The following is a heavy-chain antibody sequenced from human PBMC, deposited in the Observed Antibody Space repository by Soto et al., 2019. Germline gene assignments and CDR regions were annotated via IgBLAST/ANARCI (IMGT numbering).Heavy chain of an antibody. D-gene: IGHD3-10*01. CDR2: ISSSSSYI. CDR1: GFTFSSYS. V-gene: IGHV3-21*01. Sequence: GGSLRLSCAASGFTFSSYSMNWVRQAPGKGLEWVSSISSSSSYIYYADSVKGRFTISRDNAKNSLYLQMNSLRAEDTAVYYCARDPETSSLMVLLWFGELFGAFDIWGQGTMVTVSS. CDR3: ARDPETSSLMVLLWFGELFGAFDI. J-gene: IGHJ3*02.